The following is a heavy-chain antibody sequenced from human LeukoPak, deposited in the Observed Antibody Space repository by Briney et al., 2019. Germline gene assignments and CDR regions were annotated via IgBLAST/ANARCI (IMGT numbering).Heavy chain of an antibody. V-gene: IGHV4-39*01. CDR3: ARIAGLDACDI. D-gene: IGHD2-15*01. CDR1: GGSISSSSYY. CDR2: IYYSGST. J-gene: IGHJ3*02. Sequence: PSETLSLTCTVSGGSISSSSYYWGWIRQPPGKGLEWIGSIYYSGSTYYNPSLKSRVTISVDTSKNQFSLKLSSVTAADTAVYYCARIAGLDACDIWGQGTMVTVSS.